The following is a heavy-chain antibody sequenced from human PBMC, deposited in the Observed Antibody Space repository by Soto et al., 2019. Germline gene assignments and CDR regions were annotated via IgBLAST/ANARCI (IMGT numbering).Heavy chain of an antibody. D-gene: IGHD3-10*01. Sequence: QVQLVESGGGVVQPGRSLRLSCAASGFTFSSYGMHWVRQAPGKGLEWVAVISYDGSNKYYADSVKGRFTISRDNSKTTLYLPMNSLRAEDTAVYYCAKEYYYGSGRYYQYYYYYYMDVWGKGTTVTVSS. V-gene: IGHV3-30*18. CDR2: ISYDGSNK. CDR1: GFTFSSYG. J-gene: IGHJ6*03. CDR3: AKEYYYGSGRYYQYYYYYYMDV.